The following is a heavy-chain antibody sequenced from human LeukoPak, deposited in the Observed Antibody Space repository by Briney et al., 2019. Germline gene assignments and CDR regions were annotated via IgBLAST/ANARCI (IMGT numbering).Heavy chain of an antibody. D-gene: IGHD6-13*01. CDR3: AKDRGSLAAAGSLNYYFDY. J-gene: IGHJ4*02. CDR2: ISYAASNK. V-gene: IGHV3-30*18. CDR1: GFTFSNYG. Sequence: GGSLRLSCAASGFTFSNYGMHWVRHAPHQGLEWVTVISYAASNKYYADSMRGRFTISRDNSKSTLYLQMNSLRAEDTAVYYCAKDRGSLAAAGSLNYYFDYWGQGTLVTVSS.